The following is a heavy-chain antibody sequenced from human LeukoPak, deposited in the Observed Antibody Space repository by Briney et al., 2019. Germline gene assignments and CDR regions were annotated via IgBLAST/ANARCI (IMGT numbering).Heavy chain of an antibody. D-gene: IGHD2-2*02. CDR3: AKYRDYCSSASCYRLFDY. J-gene: IGHJ4*02. CDR1: GGTFSSYT. Sequence: SVKVSCKASGGTFSSYTISWVRQAPGQGLEWMGRIIPILGIANYAQKFQGRVTITADKSTSTAYMELSSLRAEDTAVYYCAKYRDYCSSASCYRLFDYWGQGTLVTVSS. V-gene: IGHV1-69*02. CDR2: IIPILGIA.